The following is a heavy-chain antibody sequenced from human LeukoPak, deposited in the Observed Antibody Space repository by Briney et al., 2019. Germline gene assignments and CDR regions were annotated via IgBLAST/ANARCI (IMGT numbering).Heavy chain of an antibody. CDR2: INPNSGGT. V-gene: IGHV1-2*06. CDR1: GYTFTGYY. Sequence: ASVKVSCKASGYTFTGYYMHWVRQAPGQGLEWMGRINPNSGGTNYAQKFQGRVTMTRDTSISTAYMELSRLRSDDTAVYYCATLGYCSGGSCYPTFGYWGQGTLVTVSS. J-gene: IGHJ4*02. D-gene: IGHD2-15*01. CDR3: ATLGYCSGGSCYPTFGY.